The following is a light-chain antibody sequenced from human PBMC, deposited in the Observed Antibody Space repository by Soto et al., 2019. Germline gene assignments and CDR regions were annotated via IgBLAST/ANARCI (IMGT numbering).Light chain of an antibody. CDR3: QQYNNWPPWT. Sequence: EIVLTQSPATLSLSPGERATLSCRASQSVINYLAWYQQKPGQAPRLLIYGASTRATGIPARFSGSGSGTEFTLTISSLQSEDFAVYYCQQYNNWPPWTFGQGTKVDIK. V-gene: IGKV3-15*01. CDR2: GAS. J-gene: IGKJ1*01. CDR1: QSVINY.